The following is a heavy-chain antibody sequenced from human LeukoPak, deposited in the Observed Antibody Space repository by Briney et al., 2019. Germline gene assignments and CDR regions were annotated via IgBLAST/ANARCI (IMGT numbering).Heavy chain of an antibody. CDR3: ARAPKRLATVTTYYYFDY. J-gene: IGHJ4*02. Sequence: GASVKVSCKASGYTFTSYDINWVRQATGQGLEWMGWMNPNSGNTGYAQKFQGRVTMTRNTSISTAYMELSGLRSEDTAVYYCARAPKRLATVTTYYYFDYWGQGTLVTVSS. CDR2: MNPNSGNT. D-gene: IGHD4-17*01. V-gene: IGHV1-8*01. CDR1: GYTFTSYD.